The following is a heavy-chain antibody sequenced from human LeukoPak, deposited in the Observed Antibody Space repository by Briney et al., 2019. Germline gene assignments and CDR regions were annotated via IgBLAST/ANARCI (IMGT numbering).Heavy chain of an antibody. V-gene: IGHV1-2*06. J-gene: IGHJ5*02. Sequence: ASVKVSCKASGYSFTGYYIHWVRQAPGQGLEWMGRINPNSGGTNYAQKFQGRVTMTRDTSISTAYMELSRLRSDDTAVYYCAREWELHRNWFDPWGQGTLVTVSS. CDR3: AREWELHRNWFDP. CDR2: INPNSGGT. CDR1: GYSFTGYY. D-gene: IGHD1-26*01.